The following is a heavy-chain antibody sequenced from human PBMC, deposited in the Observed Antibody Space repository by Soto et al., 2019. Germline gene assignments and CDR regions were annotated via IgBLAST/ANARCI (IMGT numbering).Heavy chain of an antibody. CDR2: INPNSGGT. Sequence: ASVKVSCKASGYTFTGYYMHWVRQAPGQGLEWMGWINPNSGGTNYAQKFQGWVTMTRDTSISTAYMELSRLRPDDTAVYYCARVPVGQLHPLDYWGQGTLVTVSS. CDR3: ARVPVGQLHPLDY. CDR1: GYTFTGYY. D-gene: IGHD1-1*01. V-gene: IGHV1-2*04. J-gene: IGHJ4*02.